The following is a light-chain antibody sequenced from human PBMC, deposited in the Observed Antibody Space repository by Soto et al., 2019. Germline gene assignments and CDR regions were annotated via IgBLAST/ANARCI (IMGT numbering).Light chain of an antibody. CDR1: QSVGSAW. CDR2: STS. CDR3: QQYGSPLWT. Sequence: ENVLTQSPGTLSLSPGERATLSCRASQSVGSAWLAWYQQKPGQAPRLLLYSTSTRATGIPDRFSGSGSGTDFTLTISRLGPEDFAVYYCQQYGSPLWTFGQGTKVEVK. V-gene: IGKV3-20*01. J-gene: IGKJ1*01.